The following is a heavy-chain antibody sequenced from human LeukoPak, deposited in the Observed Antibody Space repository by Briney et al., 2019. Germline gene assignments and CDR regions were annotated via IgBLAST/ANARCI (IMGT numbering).Heavy chain of an antibody. D-gene: IGHD3-22*01. CDR3: AKDYRTMIVVVIPYFDY. CDR1: GFTFSSYG. V-gene: IGHV3-30*02. CDR2: IRYDGSNK. J-gene: IGHJ4*02. Sequence: GGSLRLSCAASGFTFSSYGMHCVRQAPGKGLEWVAFIRYDGSNKYYVDSVKGRFTISRDNSKNTLYLQMNSLRAEDTAVYYCAKDYRTMIVVVIPYFDYWGQGTLVTVSS.